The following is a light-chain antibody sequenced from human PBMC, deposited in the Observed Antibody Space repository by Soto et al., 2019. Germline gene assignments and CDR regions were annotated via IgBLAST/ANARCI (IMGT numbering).Light chain of an antibody. CDR2: DAS. Sequence: EIVLTQSPATLSLSPGERATLSCSASQSVSSYLAWYQQKPGQAPRLLIYDASNRATGIPDRFSGSGSGTDFTLTISRLEPEDFAVYYCQQYGSSGTFGQGTKVDI. CDR1: QSVSSY. V-gene: IGKV3-20*01. J-gene: IGKJ1*01. CDR3: QQYGSSGT.